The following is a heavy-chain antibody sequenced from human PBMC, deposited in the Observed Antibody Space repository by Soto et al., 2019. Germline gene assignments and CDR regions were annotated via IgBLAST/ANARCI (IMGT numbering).Heavy chain of an antibody. Sequence: SETLSLTCTVSGGSISSGGYYWSWIRQHPGKGLEWIGYIYYSGSTYYNPSLKSRVTISVDTSKNQFSLRLSSVTAADTAVYYCARGVVAAFDIWGQGTMVTVSS. CDR1: GGSISSGGYY. J-gene: IGHJ3*02. CDR3: ARGVVAAFDI. CDR2: IYYSGST. D-gene: IGHD3-22*01. V-gene: IGHV4-31*03.